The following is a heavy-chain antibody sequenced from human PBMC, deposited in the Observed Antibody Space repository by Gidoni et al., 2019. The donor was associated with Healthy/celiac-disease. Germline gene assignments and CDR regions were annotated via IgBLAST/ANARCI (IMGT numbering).Heavy chain of an antibody. CDR3: TRAYSGSYLRTYYFDY. V-gene: IGHV3-49*04. CDR1: GFTFGDYA. J-gene: IGHJ4*02. CDR2: IRSKAYGGTT. Sequence: EVQLVESGGGLVQPGRSLRLSCTASGFTFGDYAMSWVRQAPGKGLEWVGFIRSKAYGGTTEYAASVKGRFTISRDDSKSIAYLQMNSLKTEDTAVYYCTRAYSGSYLRTYYFDYWGQGTLVTVSS. D-gene: IGHD1-26*01.